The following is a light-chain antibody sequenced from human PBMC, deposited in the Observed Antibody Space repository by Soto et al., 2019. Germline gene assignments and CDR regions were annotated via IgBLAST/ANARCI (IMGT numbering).Light chain of an antibody. CDR1: QSVLYSSNNKNY. V-gene: IGKV4-1*01. Sequence: DIVMTQSPDSLAVSLGERATINCKSSQSVLYSSNNKNYLAWYQQKPGQPPKLLIYWASTRESGVPDRFSGSGSGTDFTLTISSLQAEDVAVYYCQQLYTYPHTFGLGTQLEI. J-gene: IGKJ2*01. CDR2: WAS. CDR3: QQLYTYPHT.